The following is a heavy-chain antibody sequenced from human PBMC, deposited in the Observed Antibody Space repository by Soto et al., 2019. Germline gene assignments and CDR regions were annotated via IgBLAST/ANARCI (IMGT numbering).Heavy chain of an antibody. CDR1: GFTFSSYS. CDR3: ARDRVEPEYYYYYGMDV. Sequence: PGGSLRLSCAASGFTFSSYSMNWVRQAPGKGLEWVSSISSSSSYIYYADSVKGRFTISRDNAKNSLYLQMNSLRAEDTAVYYCARDRVEPEYYYYYGMDVWGQGTTVTVSS. CDR2: ISSSSSYI. J-gene: IGHJ6*02. V-gene: IGHV3-21*01. D-gene: IGHD2-2*01.